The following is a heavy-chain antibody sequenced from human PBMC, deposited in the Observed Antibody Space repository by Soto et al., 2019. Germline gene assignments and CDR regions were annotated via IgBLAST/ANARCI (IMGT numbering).Heavy chain of an antibody. CDR2: LNPSHGTT. D-gene: IGHD3-16*01. CDR3: ARGRDVQGGRAFDY. V-gene: IGHV1-46*01. Sequence: QVQLVQSGAGVKKPGASVQVSCKASGYTFTNYYIHWVRQAPGQGLEWMGVLNPSHGTTTYAQRFQGRVTMTMDTSTSTVYMGLSSLRPDDTAVYYCARGRDVQGGRAFDYWGQGSLVTVSS. CDR1: GYTFTNYY. J-gene: IGHJ4*02.